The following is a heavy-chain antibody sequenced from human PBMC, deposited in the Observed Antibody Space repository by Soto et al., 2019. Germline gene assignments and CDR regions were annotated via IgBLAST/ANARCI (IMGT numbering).Heavy chain of an antibody. J-gene: IGHJ4*02. CDR3: ARDRLRGYDSSGFYS. CDR1: GFTFTSSA. V-gene: IGHV1-58*01. D-gene: IGHD3-22*01. CDR2: IVVGGGNT. Sequence: SVKVSCKASGFTFTSSAVQWVRQARGQRLEWMGWIVVGGGNTNYAQKFEERVTITRDMSTSTAYLELSSLKSDDTAVYYCARDRLRGYDSSGFYSWGQGTLVTVSS.